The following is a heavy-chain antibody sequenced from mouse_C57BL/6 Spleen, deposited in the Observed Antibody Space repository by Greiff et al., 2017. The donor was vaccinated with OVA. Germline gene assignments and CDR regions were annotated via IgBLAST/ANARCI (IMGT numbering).Heavy chain of an antibody. Sequence: QVQLQQSGAELVRPGASVTLSCKASGYTFTDYEMHWVKQTPVPGLEWIGAIDPETGGTAYNQKFKGKAILTADKSSSTAYMELRSLTSEDSAVYYCTRQTITTVVYFDYWGQGTTLTVSS. CDR2: IDPETGGT. J-gene: IGHJ2*01. D-gene: IGHD1-1*01. CDR3: TRQTITTVVYFDY. CDR1: GYTFTDYE. V-gene: IGHV1-15*01.